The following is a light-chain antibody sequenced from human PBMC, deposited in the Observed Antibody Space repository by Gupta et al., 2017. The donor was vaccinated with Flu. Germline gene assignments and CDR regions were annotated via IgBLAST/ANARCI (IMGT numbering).Light chain of an antibody. CDR2: GAS. V-gene: IGKV3-20*01. J-gene: IGKJ2*01. CDR1: QSVSSNY. CDR3: QQHGSSHYT. Sequence: EIWFTQSPGTLSLSPGERDTLSCRASQSVSSNYLAWYQQKPGQAPRLLIYGASSRATGIPDRFSGSGSGTDFTLTISRLEPEDVAVYYCQQHGSSHYTFGQGTKLEIK.